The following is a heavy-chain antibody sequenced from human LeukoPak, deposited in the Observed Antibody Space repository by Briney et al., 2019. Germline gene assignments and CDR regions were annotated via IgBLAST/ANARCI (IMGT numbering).Heavy chain of an antibody. D-gene: IGHD1-26*01. CDR2: INSDGSST. CDR3: ARDRFGGRPEY. V-gene: IGHV3-74*01. J-gene: IGHJ4*02. CDR1: GFTFSSYW. Sequence: PGGSLRLSCAASGFTFSSYWMHWVRQAPGKGLVWDSRINSDGSSTSYADSVKGRFTISRDNAKNTLYLQMNSLRAEDTAVYYCARDRFGGRPEYWGQGTLVTVSS.